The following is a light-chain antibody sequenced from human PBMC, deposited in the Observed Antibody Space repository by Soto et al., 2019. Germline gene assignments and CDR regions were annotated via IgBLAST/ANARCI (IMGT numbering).Light chain of an antibody. CDR1: QSVSNT. CDR3: QQYNRWPPLT. Sequence: EIVMTQSPATLSVSPGEGATLSCRASQSVSNTLAWYQQKPGQPPRLLIYGASTRATGVPARFSGSGSGTEITLTISSLQSEDFAVYYCQQYNRWPPLTFGGGTKVEIK. V-gene: IGKV3-15*01. CDR2: GAS. J-gene: IGKJ4*01.